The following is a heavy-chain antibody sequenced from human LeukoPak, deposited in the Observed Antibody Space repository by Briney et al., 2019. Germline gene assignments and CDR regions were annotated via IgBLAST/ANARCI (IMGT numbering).Heavy chain of an antibody. CDR3: AKAELGVDTFFDY. J-gene: IGHJ4*02. CDR1: GFTFSSYA. D-gene: IGHD3-3*01. CDR2: ISGSGGNT. V-gene: IGHV3-23*01. Sequence: GGSLRLSCAASGFTFSSYAMSWVRQAPGKGLEWVSAISGSGGNTYYADSVKGRFTISRDNSKRTLFLQMNSLRAEDTAFYYCAKAELGVDTFFDYWGQGTLVTVSS.